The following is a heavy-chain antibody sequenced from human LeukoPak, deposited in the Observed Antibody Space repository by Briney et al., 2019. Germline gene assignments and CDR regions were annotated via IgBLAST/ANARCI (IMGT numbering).Heavy chain of an antibody. CDR1: GGSISRYN. CDR3: ARDRRESSKANDAFDI. J-gene: IGHJ3*02. Sequence: SDTLSLTCSLSGGSISRYNWSWIRQPPGKGLEGFGYIYYTGATNHNPSLESRVTISIDRSKRQLSLELRSVTAADTAVYYCARDRRESSKANDAFDIWGQGTMVTVSP. V-gene: IGHV4-59*01. D-gene: IGHD4-11*01. CDR2: IYYTGAT.